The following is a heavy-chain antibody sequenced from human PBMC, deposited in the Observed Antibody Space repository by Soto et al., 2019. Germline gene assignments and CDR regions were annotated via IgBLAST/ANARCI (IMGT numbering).Heavy chain of an antibody. CDR1: GYTFTSYD. J-gene: IGHJ5*02. Sequence: ASVKVSCKASGYTFTSYDINWVRQATGQGLEWMGWVNPNSGNTGYAQKFQGRVTMTRNTSISTAYMELSSLRSEDTAVYYCARLRRYSSSLDPWGQGTLVTVSS. D-gene: IGHD6-13*01. CDR3: ARLRRYSSSLDP. CDR2: VNPNSGNT. V-gene: IGHV1-8*01.